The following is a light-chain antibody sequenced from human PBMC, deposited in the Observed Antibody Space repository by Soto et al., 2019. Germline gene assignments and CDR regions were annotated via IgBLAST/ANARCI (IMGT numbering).Light chain of an antibody. CDR2: GAS. J-gene: IGKJ1*01. CDR3: QQYYSYPWT. V-gene: IGKV1-39*01. Sequence: DIHMTQSPSSLSASVGDTVTITCRASQNIDMYLNWYQQKPGKAPRVLISGASNLQSGVPSRFSGSGSGTDFTLTISCLQSEDFATYYCQQYYSYPWTFGQGTKVEIK. CDR1: QNIDMY.